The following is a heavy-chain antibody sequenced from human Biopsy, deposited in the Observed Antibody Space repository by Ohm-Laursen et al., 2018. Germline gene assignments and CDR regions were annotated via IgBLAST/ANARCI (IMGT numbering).Heavy chain of an antibody. CDR3: AKVRYPSSWHYYYGMDV. D-gene: IGHD6-13*01. CDR1: GFSFDNYV. CDR2: ISWNSDSI. V-gene: IGHV3-9*01. Sequence: SLRLSCAASGFSFDNYVMHWVRQAPGKGLEWGSGISWNSDSIGYADSVKGRFTISRDNAKNSLYLQMNSLRSEDTALYYCAKVRYPSSWHYYYGMDVWGQGTTVTVSS. J-gene: IGHJ6*02.